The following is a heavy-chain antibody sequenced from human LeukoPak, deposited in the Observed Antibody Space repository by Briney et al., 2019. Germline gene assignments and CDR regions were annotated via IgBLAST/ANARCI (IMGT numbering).Heavy chain of an antibody. D-gene: IGHD3-9*01. CDR1: LFTFIGYA. J-gene: IGHJ4*02. CDR2: LFGSGGST. Sequence: VGGLRLSCVHSLFTFIGYALCSVRPALGRRVWCVSPLFGSGGSTYYADAVKGRFTISRDNSKNTMCLQMNSLGAEDTAVYYCATKVGGYDILTGYYIFDYWGQGTLVTVSS. V-gene: IGHV3-23*01. CDR3: ATKVGGYDILTGYYIFDY.